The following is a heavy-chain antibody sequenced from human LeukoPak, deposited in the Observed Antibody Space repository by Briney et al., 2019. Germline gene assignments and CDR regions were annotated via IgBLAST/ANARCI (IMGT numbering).Heavy chain of an antibody. CDR3: ARTPTTVVIRGAFDI. CDR2: IYYSGST. Sequence: SETLSLTCTVSGDSISSSTYYWGWIRQPPGKGLEWIGSIYYSGSTYYNPSLKSRVTISMDTSKNQFSLRLSSVTAADTAVYYCARTPTTVVIRGAFDIWGQGTMVTVSS. V-gene: IGHV4-39*07. J-gene: IGHJ3*02. D-gene: IGHD4-23*01. CDR1: GDSISSSTYY.